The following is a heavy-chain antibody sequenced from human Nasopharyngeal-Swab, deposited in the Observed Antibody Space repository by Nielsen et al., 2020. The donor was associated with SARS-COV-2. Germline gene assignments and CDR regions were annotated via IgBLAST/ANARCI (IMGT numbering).Heavy chain of an antibody. CDR2: IYSGGST. J-gene: IGHJ5*02. V-gene: IGHV3-53*01. Sequence: GGSLRLSCAASGFTVSSNYMSWVRQAPGKGLEWVPVIYSGGSTYYADSVKGRFTISRDNSKNTLYLQMNSLRAEDTAVYYCARGNMVRGVIAWGQGTLVTVSS. CDR1: GFTVSSNY. CDR3: ARGNMVRGVIA. D-gene: IGHD3-10*01.